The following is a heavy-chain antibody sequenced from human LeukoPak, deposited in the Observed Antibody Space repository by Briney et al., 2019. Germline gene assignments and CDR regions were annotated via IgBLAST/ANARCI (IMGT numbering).Heavy chain of an antibody. J-gene: IGHJ3*02. CDR1: GGSISSYY. Sequence: NSSQTLSLTCTVSGGSISSYYWSWIRQPPGKGLEWIGYIYYSGSTNYNPSLKSRVTISVDTSKNQFSLKLSSVTAADTAVYYCACDSSGYWLDAFDIWGQGTMVTVSS. CDR2: IYYSGST. CDR3: ACDSSGYWLDAFDI. V-gene: IGHV4-59*01. D-gene: IGHD3-22*01.